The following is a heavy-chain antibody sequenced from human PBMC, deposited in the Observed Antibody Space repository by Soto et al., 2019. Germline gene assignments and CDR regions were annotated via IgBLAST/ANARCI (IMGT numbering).Heavy chain of an antibody. CDR2: IYWDDDK. V-gene: IGHV2-5*02. CDR3: AHSVGVVVPAAPPIYYYYYYMDV. D-gene: IGHD2-2*01. Sequence: QITLKESGPTLVNPTQTLTLTCTFSGFSLSTSGVGVGWIRQPPGKALEWLALIYWDDDKRYSPSLKSRLTITKDTSKNQVVLTMTNMDPVDTATYYCAHSVGVVVPAAPPIYYYYYYMDVWGKGTTVTVSS. J-gene: IGHJ6*03. CDR1: GFSLSTSGVG.